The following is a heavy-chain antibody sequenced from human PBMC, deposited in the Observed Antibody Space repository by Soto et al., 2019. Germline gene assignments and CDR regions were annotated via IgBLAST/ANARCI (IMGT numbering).Heavy chain of an antibody. V-gene: IGHV1-18*01. D-gene: IGHD6-13*01. J-gene: IGHJ5*02. CDR3: AREPPRATAGLNYFDP. Sequence: QVQLVQSGTEVKKHGASVKVSCKTSGYTFTNFGISWVRQAPGQGLEWMGWISAFNGHTHHAQKFQGRVTLTTDTSTTTAFLELRSLRSDDTAVYYCAREPPRATAGLNYFDPWGQGTLVSVSS. CDR1: GYTFTNFG. CDR2: ISAFNGHT.